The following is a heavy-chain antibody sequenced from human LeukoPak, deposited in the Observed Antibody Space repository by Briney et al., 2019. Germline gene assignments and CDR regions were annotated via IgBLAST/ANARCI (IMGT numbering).Heavy chain of an antibody. V-gene: IGHV1-69*04. D-gene: IGHD4-17*01. CDR3: ARGTWRVEDLDTVTHFDY. J-gene: IGHJ4*02. CDR2: IISILGIA. Sequence: ASVKVSCKASGGTFSSYAISWVRQAPGQGLEWMGRIISILGIANYAQKFQGRVTITADKSTSTAYMELSSLRSEDTAVYYCARGTWRVEDLDTVTHFDYWGQGTLVTVSS. CDR1: GGTFSSYA.